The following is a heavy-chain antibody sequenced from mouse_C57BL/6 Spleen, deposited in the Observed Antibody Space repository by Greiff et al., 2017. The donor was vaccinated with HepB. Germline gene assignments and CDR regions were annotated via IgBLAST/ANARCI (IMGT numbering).Heavy chain of an antibody. CDR1: GYAFSSYW. Sequence: VQLQQSGAEPVKPGASVKISCKASGYAFSSYWMNWVKQRPGKGLEWIGQIYPGDGDTNYNGKFKGKATLTADKSSSTAYMQLSSLTSEDSAVYFCARGGDYYAMDYWGQGTSVTVSS. J-gene: IGHJ4*01. CDR2: IYPGDGDT. CDR3: ARGGDYYAMDY. V-gene: IGHV1-80*01.